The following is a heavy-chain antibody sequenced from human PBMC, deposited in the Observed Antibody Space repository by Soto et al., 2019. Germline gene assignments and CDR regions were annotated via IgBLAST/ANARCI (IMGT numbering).Heavy chain of an antibody. CDR3: AREYNAWNIDYGLDV. CDR2: ISSRSDI. J-gene: IGHJ6*02. D-gene: IGHD1-1*01. CDR1: GFTFSNYV. Sequence: PGGSLRLSCVVSGFTFSNYVMNWVRQAPGKGLEWVSSISSRSDIYYADSVKGLFTTSRDNAKNSVSLQMNSLRAEYTAVYYCAREYNAWNIDYGLDVWYQGTTGTVFS. V-gene: IGHV3-21*01.